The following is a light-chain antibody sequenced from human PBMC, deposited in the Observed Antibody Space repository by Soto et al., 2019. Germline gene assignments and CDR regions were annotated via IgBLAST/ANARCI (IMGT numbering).Light chain of an antibody. V-gene: IGLV1-40*01. CDR1: NTNIGAGYD. CDR2: ANI. CDR3: QSYDSSLSAWKV. J-gene: IGLJ3*02. Sequence: QSVLTQPPSVSGAPGQRVSISCTRSNTNIGAGYDVNWYQQLPGTAPKLLIYANINRPSGVPDRFSGSKSGASAFLVITGLQAEDEADYYCQSYDSSLSAWKVFGGGTKVTVL.